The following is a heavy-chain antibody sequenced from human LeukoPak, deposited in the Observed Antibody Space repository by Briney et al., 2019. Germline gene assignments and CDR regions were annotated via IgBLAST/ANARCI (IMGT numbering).Heavy chain of an antibody. D-gene: IGHD3-10*01. Sequence: ASVKVSCKASGYTFTSYGISWVRQAPGQGLEWIGWISAYNGNTNYAQKLQGRVTMTTDTSTSTAYMELRSLRSDDTAVYYYARDYYGSGSYFGSPDLDYWGQGTLVTVSS. CDR3: ARDYYGSGSYFGSPDLDY. CDR1: GYTFTSYG. J-gene: IGHJ4*02. V-gene: IGHV1-18*01. CDR2: ISAYNGNT.